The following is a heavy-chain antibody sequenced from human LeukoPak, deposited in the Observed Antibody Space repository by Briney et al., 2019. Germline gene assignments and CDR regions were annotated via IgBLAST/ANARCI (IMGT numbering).Heavy chain of an antibody. D-gene: IGHD6-13*01. J-gene: IGHJ4*02. CDR2: IYYSGST. Sequence: PSETLSLTCTVSGGSISSSSYYWGWLRQPPGKGLEWIVSIYYSGSTYYNPSLKSRVTISVDTTKNQFSLKLSSVTAADTAVYYCARDSVETDRWGRAARRYFDYWGEGTLVTVSS. CDR1: GGSISSSSYY. V-gene: IGHV4-39*07. CDR3: ARDSVETDRWGRAARRYFDY.